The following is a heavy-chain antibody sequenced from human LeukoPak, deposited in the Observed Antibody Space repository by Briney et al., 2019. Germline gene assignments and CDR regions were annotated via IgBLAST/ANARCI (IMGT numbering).Heavy chain of an antibody. CDR1: GFNFNRYF. CDR2: VSSDGERT. Sequence: GGSLRLSCVGSGFNFNRYFLHWVRQAPGKGLEWLGSVSSDGERTWYPGFVKGRFTFSRDNSKSTLYLDLTTLTSDDTAIYYCATELGRKASLDYWGQGTLVTVSS. D-gene: IGHD6-13*01. CDR3: ATELGRKASLDY. J-gene: IGHJ4*02. V-gene: IGHV3-30*04.